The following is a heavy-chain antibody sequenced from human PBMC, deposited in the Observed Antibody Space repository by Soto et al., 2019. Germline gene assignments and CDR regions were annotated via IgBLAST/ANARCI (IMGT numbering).Heavy chain of an antibody. CDR1: GYSISSSNW. Sequence: PSETLSLTCAVSGYSISSSNWWGWIRQPPGKGLEWIGYIYYSGSTYHNPSLKSRVTMSVDTSKNQFSLKLSSVTAVDTAVYYCARNGGYDEGYFDYWGQGTLVTVSS. D-gene: IGHD5-12*01. J-gene: IGHJ4*02. V-gene: IGHV4-28*01. CDR2: IYYSGST. CDR3: ARNGGYDEGYFDY.